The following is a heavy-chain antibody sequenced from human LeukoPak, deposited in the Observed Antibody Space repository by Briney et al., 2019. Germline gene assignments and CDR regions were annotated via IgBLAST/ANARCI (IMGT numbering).Heavy chain of an antibody. CDR1: GFTFSNYW. CDR3: ARLGMIRGVPADY. V-gene: IGHV3-7*01. J-gene: IGHJ4*02. Sequence: GGSLRLSSAASGFTFSNYWMSWVRQAPGKGLEWVANIKLDGGEKYYVDSVKGRFSISRDNAKNSLYLQMNNLRAEDTAVYYCARLGMIRGVPADYWGQGTLVTVSS. D-gene: IGHD3-10*01. CDR2: IKLDGGEK.